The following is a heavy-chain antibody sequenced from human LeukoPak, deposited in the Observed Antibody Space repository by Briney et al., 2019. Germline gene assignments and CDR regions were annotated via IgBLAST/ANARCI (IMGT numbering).Heavy chain of an antibody. Sequence: GASVKVSCKASGYTFTGCYMHWVRQAPGQRLEWMGWINAGNGNTKYSQKFQGRVTITRDTSASTAYMELSSLRSEDTAVYYCARDYYDSSGYYYWGQGTLVTVSS. CDR1: GYTFTGCY. D-gene: IGHD3-22*01. J-gene: IGHJ4*02. CDR3: ARDYYDSSGYYY. CDR2: INAGNGNT. V-gene: IGHV1-3*01.